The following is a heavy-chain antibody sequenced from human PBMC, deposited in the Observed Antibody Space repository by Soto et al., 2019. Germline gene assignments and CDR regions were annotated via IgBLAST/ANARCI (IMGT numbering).Heavy chain of an antibody. Sequence: SVKVSCKASGGTFSSYTISWVRQAPGQGLEWMGRIIPILGIANYAQKFQGRVTITADKSTSTAYMELSSLRSEDTAVYYFAREILNTAMARYYYGMDVWGQGTTVTVSS. J-gene: IGHJ6*02. CDR1: GGTFSSYT. CDR2: IIPILGIA. D-gene: IGHD5-18*01. CDR3: AREILNTAMARYYYGMDV. V-gene: IGHV1-69*04.